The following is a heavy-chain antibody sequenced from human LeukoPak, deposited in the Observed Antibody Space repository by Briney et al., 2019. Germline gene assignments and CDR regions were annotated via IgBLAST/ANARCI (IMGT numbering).Heavy chain of an antibody. Sequence: LRLSCAASGFTFSSYEMNWVRQPPGKGLEWIGEINHSGSTNYNPSLKSRVTISVDTSKNQFSLKLSSVTAADTAVYYCARGPYGSGSYYRGKAYYFDYWGQGTLVTVSS. CDR2: INHSGST. CDR3: ARGPYGSGSYYRGKAYYFDY. CDR1: GFTFSSYE. J-gene: IGHJ4*02. D-gene: IGHD3-10*01. V-gene: IGHV4-34*01.